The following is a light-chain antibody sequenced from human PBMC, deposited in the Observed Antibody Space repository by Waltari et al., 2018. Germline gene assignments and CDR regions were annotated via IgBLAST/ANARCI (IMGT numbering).Light chain of an antibody. V-gene: IGKV1-39*01. Sequence: DIQMTQSPSSLSASVGDRVTITCRASQSISNHLNWYQQKPGKAPKFLIYAASSLQSEVPSRFSGSGSGTDFTLTISSLEPEDFAFYYCQQRSNWPRTFGQGTKVEI. CDR2: AAS. CDR3: QQRSNWPRT. CDR1: QSISNH. J-gene: IGKJ1*01.